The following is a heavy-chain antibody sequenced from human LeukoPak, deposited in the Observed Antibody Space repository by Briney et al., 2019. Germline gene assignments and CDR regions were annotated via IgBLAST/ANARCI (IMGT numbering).Heavy chain of an antibody. Sequence: RRCLRPSCAPSGFTSTSYSMSWVRPAPGKGLEWVSSISSSRSYIDYADSVKGPFTISRDNAKTSLYLQMNSLRAEDTAVYYCARALDYYDSSGSCFDYWGQGTLVTVSS. CDR1: GFTSTSYS. CDR3: ARALDYYDSSGSCFDY. D-gene: IGHD3-22*01. V-gene: IGHV3-21*01. J-gene: IGHJ4*02. CDR2: ISSSRSYI.